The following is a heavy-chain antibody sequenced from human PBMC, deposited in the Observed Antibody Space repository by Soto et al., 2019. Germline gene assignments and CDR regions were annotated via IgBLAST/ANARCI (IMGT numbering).Heavy chain of an antibody. V-gene: IGHV1-69*01. D-gene: IGHD3-22*01. CDR3: AGTHFVSSGYYPSGLEF. J-gene: IGHJ4*02. CDR1: GGTFNSHV. Sequence: QVQLMQSGAEVKKPGSSVKVSCKPLGGTFNSHVLNWVRQAPGQGLEWMGGIIPFLGTADYAQKFQGRVTITADEPTSTAYTELSSLRSEDTAVYFCAGTHFVSSGYYPSGLEFWGQGTLVTVAS. CDR2: IIPFLGTA.